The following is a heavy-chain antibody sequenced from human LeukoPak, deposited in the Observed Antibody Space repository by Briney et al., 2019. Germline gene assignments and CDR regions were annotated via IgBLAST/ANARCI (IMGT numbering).Heavy chain of an antibody. CDR2: IIPILGIA. V-gene: IGHV1-69*04. CDR3: ARDLRAGYYGSGSRIDY. D-gene: IGHD3-10*01. CDR1: GGTFSSYA. J-gene: IGHJ4*02. Sequence: SVKVSCKASGGTFSSYAISWVRQAPGQGLEWMGRIIPILGIANYAQKFQGRVTITADKSTSTAYMELSSLRSEDTAVYYCARDLRAGYYGSGSRIDYWGQGTLVTVSS.